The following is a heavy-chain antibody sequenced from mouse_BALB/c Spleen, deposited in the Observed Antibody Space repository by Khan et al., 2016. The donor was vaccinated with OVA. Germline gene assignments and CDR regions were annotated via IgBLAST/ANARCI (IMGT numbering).Heavy chain of an antibody. CDR1: GYTFTTAG. V-gene: IGHV9-4*02. CDR2: INTHSGVP. D-gene: IGHD2-14*01. CDR3: ARGEAAYYRYDGGDMDY. J-gene: IGHJ4*01. Sequence: QIQLVQSGPELKKPGETVRISCKASGYTFTTAGMQWVQKMPGKGLKWIGWINTHSGVPKYAEDFKGRFAFSLETSANTANLQITNLKNEDTATYFCARGEAAYYRYDGGDMDYWGQGTSVTVSS.